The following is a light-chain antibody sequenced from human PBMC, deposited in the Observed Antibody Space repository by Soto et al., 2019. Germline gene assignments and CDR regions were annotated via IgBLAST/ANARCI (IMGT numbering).Light chain of an antibody. CDR3: SSYTGSSTYVV. Sequence: QSVLTQPASVSGSPGQSITISCTGTSSDVGGYNYVSWYQQHPGKAPKLMIYDVSNRPSGVSNRCSGSKSANTASLTISGLQAEDEADYYCSSYTGSSTYVVFGGGTQLTVL. J-gene: IGLJ2*01. V-gene: IGLV2-14*01. CDR1: SSDVGGYNY. CDR2: DVS.